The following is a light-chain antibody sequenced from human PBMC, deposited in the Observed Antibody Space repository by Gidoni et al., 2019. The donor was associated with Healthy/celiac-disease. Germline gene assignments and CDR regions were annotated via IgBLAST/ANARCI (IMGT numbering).Light chain of an antibody. CDR1: QSISSY. Sequence: DIQMTQSPSSLSASVGDRVTITCRASQSISSYLTWYQQKPVKAPKLLIYAASSLQSGVPSRFSGSGSGTDFTLTISSLQPEDFATYYCQQSYSTPRYTFGQGTKLEIK. V-gene: IGKV1-39*01. J-gene: IGKJ2*01. CDR3: QQSYSTPRYT. CDR2: AAS.